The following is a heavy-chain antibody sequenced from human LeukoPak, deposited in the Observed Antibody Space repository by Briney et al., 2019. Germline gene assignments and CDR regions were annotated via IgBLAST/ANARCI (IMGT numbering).Heavy chain of an antibody. J-gene: IGHJ4*02. D-gene: IGHD4-17*01. CDR3: ASYPHDYGDYGGLDY. Sequence: PSETLSLTCAVYGGSFSGYYWSWIRQPPGKGLEWIGEINHSGSTNYNPSLKSRVTISVDTFKNQFSLKLSSVTAADTAVYYCASYPHDYGDYGGLDYWGQGTLVTVPS. V-gene: IGHV4-34*01. CDR1: GGSFSGYY. CDR2: INHSGST.